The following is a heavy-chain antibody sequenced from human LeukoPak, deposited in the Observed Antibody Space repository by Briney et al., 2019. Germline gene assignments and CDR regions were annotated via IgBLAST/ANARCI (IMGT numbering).Heavy chain of an antibody. CDR2: IYTSGST. CDR3: HIVVVPAAMFDAFDI. CDR1: GGSISSGSYY. J-gene: IGHJ3*02. V-gene: IGHV4-61*02. Sequence: SETLSPTCTVSGGSISSGSYYWSWIRQPAGKGLEWIGRIYTSGSTNYNPSLKSRVTISVDTSKNQFSLKLSSVTAADTAVYYCHIVVVPAAMFDAFDIWGQGTMVTVSS. D-gene: IGHD2-2*01.